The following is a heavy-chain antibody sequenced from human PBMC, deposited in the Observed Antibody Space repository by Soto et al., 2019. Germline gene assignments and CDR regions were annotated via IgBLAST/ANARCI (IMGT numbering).Heavy chain of an antibody. CDR2: IIDSGAST. CDR3: GKGRSYYYYYGVDA. CDR1: GFTFSSCA. J-gene: IGHJ6*02. D-gene: IGHD1-26*01. V-gene: IGHV3-23*01. Sequence: EVHLLESGGALVQPGGSLRLSCAASGFTFSSCAMGWVRQAPGKGLEWVSDIIDSGASTYYADAVKGRFTISRDNSKSTLFLQMNSLRAEDTAVYYCGKGRSYYYYYGVDAWGQGTTVTVSS.